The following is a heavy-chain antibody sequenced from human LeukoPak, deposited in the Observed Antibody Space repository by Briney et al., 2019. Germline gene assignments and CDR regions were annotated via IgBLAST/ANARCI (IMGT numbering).Heavy chain of an antibody. CDR1: GGSISSYY. CDR3: AREGQYSSSWYYFDY. Sequence: PSETLSLTCTVSGGSISSYYWSWIRQPPGKGLEWIGDIYYSGSTNYNPSLKSRVTISVDTSKNQFSLKLSSVTAADTAVYYCAREGQYSSSWYYFDYWGQGTLVTVSS. D-gene: IGHD6-13*01. CDR2: IYYSGST. V-gene: IGHV4-59*12. J-gene: IGHJ4*02.